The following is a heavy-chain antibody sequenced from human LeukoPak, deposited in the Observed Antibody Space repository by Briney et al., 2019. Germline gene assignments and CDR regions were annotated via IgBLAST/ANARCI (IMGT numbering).Heavy chain of an antibody. V-gene: IGHV3-11*01. CDR3: AKSRDSSGYSRYFDY. J-gene: IGHJ4*02. Sequence: GGSLRLSCAASGFTFSDYYMSWIRQAPGKGLEWVSYISSSGSTIYYADSVKGRFTISRDNSKNTLHLQMNSLRAEDTAVYYCAKSRDSSGYSRYFDYWGQGTLVTVSS. CDR1: GFTFSDYY. D-gene: IGHD3-22*01. CDR2: ISSSGSTI.